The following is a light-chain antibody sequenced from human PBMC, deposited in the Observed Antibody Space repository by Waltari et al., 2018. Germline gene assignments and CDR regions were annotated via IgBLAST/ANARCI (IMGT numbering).Light chain of an antibody. V-gene: IGLV4-69*01. CDR3: QTGGHGTWV. CDR1: SGHSSNV. CDR2: VNSDGSH. J-gene: IGLJ3*02. Sequence: QLVLTQSPSASASLGASVKLTCTLSSGHSSNVVAWHQQQPEKGPRYLMKVNSDGSHSKGDDIPDRFSGSSSGAERYLTISILQSEDEADYYCQTGGHGTWVFGGGTKLTVL.